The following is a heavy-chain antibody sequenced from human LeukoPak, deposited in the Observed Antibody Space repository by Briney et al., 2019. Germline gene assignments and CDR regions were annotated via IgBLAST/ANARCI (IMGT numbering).Heavy chain of an antibody. V-gene: IGHV1-2*02. D-gene: IGHD3-10*01. CDR3: ARGDYYGSTVTAP. CDR2: INPNSGGT. J-gene: IGHJ5*02. CDR1: GYTFTGYY. Sequence: GASVKVSCKASGYTFTGYYMHWVRQAPGQGLEWRGWINPNSGGTNYAQKFQGRVTMTRDTSISTAYMELNSLRSDDTAVFYCARGDYYGSTVTAPWGQGTLVTVSS.